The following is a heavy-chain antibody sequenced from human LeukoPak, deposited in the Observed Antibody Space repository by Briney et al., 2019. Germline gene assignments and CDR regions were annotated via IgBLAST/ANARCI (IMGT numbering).Heavy chain of an antibody. V-gene: IGHV3-23*01. CDR2: ISGSGGST. CDR3: AKDRSCTNNICHGDFDY. Sequence: PGGSLRLSCAASGFTFSSYAMSWVRQAPGKGLEWVSDISGSGGSTYYADSVKGWFTISRDNSKNTLYLQMNSLRAEDTAVYYCAKDRSCTNNICHGDFDYWGQGTLVTVSS. CDR1: GFTFSSYA. D-gene: IGHD2-8*01. J-gene: IGHJ4*02.